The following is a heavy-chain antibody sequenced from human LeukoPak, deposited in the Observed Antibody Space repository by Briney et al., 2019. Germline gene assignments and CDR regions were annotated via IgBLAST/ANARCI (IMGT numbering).Heavy chain of an antibody. D-gene: IGHD6-13*01. Sequence: ASVNVSCKASGYTFTGYYMHWVRQAAGQGLEWMGWINPNSGGTNYAQKFQGRVTMTRDTSISTAYMELSRLRSDDTAVYYCARPRYPGSSWYGYWGQGTLVTVSS. CDR1: GYTFTGYY. J-gene: IGHJ4*02. V-gene: IGHV1-2*02. CDR3: ARPRYPGSSWYGY. CDR2: INPNSGGT.